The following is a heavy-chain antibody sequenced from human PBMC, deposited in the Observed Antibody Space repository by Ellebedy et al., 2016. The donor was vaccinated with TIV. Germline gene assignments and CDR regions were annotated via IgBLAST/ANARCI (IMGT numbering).Heavy chain of an antibody. CDR1: GGSISSYY. Sequence: SETLSLXXTVSGGSISSYYWSWIRQPPGKGLEWIGYIYYSGSTNYNPSLKSRVTISVDTSKNQFSLKLSSVTAADTAVYYCARAMVRGARTGGYMDVWGQGTTVTVSS. CDR2: IYYSGST. J-gene: IGHJ6*02. V-gene: IGHV4-59*01. CDR3: ARAMVRGARTGGYMDV. D-gene: IGHD3-10*01.